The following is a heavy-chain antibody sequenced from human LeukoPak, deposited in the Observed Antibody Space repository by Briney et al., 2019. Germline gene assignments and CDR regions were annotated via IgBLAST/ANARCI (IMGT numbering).Heavy chain of an antibody. CDR3: ARGGLESPWSGYNAPDF. CDR2: IYSGDST. D-gene: IGHD3-3*01. V-gene: IGHV3-53*05. CDR1: GFTVSRNY. J-gene: IGHJ4*02. Sequence: PGGSLRLSCAASGFTVSRNYMSWVRQAPGKGLEWVSVIYSGDSTYYADSVKGRFTISRDNSKNTVYLQMGSVRIEDTAVYYCARGGLESPWSGYNAPDFWGQGTLVAVSS.